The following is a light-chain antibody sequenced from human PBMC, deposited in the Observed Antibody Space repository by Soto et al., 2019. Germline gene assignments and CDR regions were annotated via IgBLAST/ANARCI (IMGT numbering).Light chain of an antibody. CDR2: AAS. J-gene: IGKJ2*01. Sequence: AIQMTQSPSSLSASVGDRVTITCRASQGIRDDLGWYQQKPGKAPKLLIYAASNLQSGVPSRFSGSGSGTDFALIISSLQPEDFATYYCLQDYDYPYTFGQGTKVDIK. V-gene: IGKV1-6*01. CDR3: LQDYDYPYT. CDR1: QGIRDD.